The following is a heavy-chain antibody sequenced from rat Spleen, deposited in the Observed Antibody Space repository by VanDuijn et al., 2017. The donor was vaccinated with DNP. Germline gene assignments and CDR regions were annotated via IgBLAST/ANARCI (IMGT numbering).Heavy chain of an antibody. CDR2: ISRSGDDT. J-gene: IGHJ2*01. D-gene: IGHD1-11*01. CDR1: GFTFSNYA. CDR3: TTRGNYGGYDY. V-gene: IGHV5-19*01. Sequence: EVQLVESGGGLVQPGRSLKLSCTASGFTFSNYAMHWIRQAPTKGLRWVASISRSGDDTYYRDSVKGRFTISRDFARTTLYLQMDSLRSEDSATYYCTTRGNYGGYDYWGQGVMVTVSS.